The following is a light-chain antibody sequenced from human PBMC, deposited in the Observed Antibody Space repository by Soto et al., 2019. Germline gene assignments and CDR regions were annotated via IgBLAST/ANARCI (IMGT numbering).Light chain of an antibody. CDR3: QKSYSTPPIN. V-gene: IGKV1-39*01. J-gene: IGKJ5*01. Sequence: DIHLPSSPSYLSASVGDIVTSICRASQSISSYLNWYQQKPGKAPKLLIYAASSLQSGVPSRFSGSGSGTDFTLTIRSLQPEDFATYYCQKSYSTPPINCGKGTQLEIK. CDR1: QSISSY. CDR2: AAS.